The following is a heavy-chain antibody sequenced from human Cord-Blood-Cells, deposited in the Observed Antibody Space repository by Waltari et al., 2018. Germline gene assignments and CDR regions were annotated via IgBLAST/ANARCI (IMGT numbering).Heavy chain of an antibody. J-gene: IGHJ5*02. CDR3: AHSGEDRPYYEFSSGYINNWCDP. CDR1: GFSLSPSGVG. CDR2: IDWDDDK. Sequence: QITLKESGPTLVKPTQTLTLTCTFSGFSLSPSGVGVGWIRQPPGKALEWLALIDWDDDKRSSQALESRLTIAKDTAKNQVVLTMTSMDAGDKATYYCAHSGEDRPYYEFSSGYINNWCDPWGQGTLVTVSS. D-gene: IGHD3-3*01. V-gene: IGHV2-5*02.